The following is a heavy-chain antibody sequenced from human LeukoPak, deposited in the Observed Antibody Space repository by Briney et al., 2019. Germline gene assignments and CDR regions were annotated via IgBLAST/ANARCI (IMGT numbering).Heavy chain of an antibody. V-gene: IGHV3-33*01. CDR3: ARDDYGTTDY. CDR1: GFTFSSYG. Sequence: GGSLRLSCAASGFTFSSYGMHWVRQAPGEGLEWVAVIWYDGSNKYYADSVKGRFTISRDNSKNTLYLQMNSLRAEDTAVYYCARDDYGTTDYWGQGTLVTVSS. D-gene: IGHD4-17*01. J-gene: IGHJ4*02. CDR2: IWYDGSNK.